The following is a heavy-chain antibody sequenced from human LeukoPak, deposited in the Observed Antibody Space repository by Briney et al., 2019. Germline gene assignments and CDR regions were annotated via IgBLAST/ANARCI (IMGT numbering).Heavy chain of an antibody. CDR1: GFTFISYE. J-gene: IGHJ4*02. V-gene: IGHV3-74*01. CDR3: ARGYRYGFDY. CDR2: IRSDGSTT. D-gene: IGHD5-18*01. Sequence: RGSLRLSCAASGFTFISYEMNWVRQAPGKGLVWVSHIRSDGSTTSYADSVKGRFTISRDNAKNTLYLQMNSLRAEDTAVYYCARGYRYGFDYWGQGTLVTVSS.